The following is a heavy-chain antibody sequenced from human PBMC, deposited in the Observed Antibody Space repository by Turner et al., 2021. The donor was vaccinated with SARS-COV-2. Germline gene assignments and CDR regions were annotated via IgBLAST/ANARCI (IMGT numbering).Heavy chain of an antibody. CDR1: GGSISSYY. CDR2: FYKIGSI. Sequence: QVQLQESGPGLVKPSETLSLTCTVSGGSISSYYWSWIRQPPGKGLEWIGYFYKIGSIDYNPTLRSRVTISVDTSKNQLSLNLISVTAADTAVYYCARHQGSASGYDHGMNVWGQGTAVIVSS. D-gene: IGHD1-26*01. CDR3: ARHQGSASGYDHGMNV. J-gene: IGHJ6*02. V-gene: IGHV4-59*08.